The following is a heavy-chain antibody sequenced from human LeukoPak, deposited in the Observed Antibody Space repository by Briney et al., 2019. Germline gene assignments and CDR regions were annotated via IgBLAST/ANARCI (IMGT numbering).Heavy chain of an antibody. Sequence: KPSETLSLTCTVSGGSFSGHYWSWIRQPAGKGLEWIGRLNNGGDTNYSPSLRSRVTISVDTSKNHFSLILSSVTVADTAIYYCARAIGVYAFDVWGQGTMVTVSS. CDR2: LNNGGDT. CDR1: GGSFSGHY. V-gene: IGHV4-4*07. J-gene: IGHJ3*01. D-gene: IGHD2-2*02. CDR3: ARAIGVYAFDV.